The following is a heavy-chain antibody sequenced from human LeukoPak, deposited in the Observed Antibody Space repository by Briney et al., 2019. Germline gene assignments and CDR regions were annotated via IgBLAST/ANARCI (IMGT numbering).Heavy chain of an antibody. Sequence: PSETLSLTCTVSGGSISSYYWSWIRQPPGKGLEWIGYIYYSGSTNYNPSLKSRVTISVDTSKNQFSLKLSSVTAADTAVYYCARGRAAAAGWDFEHWGQGTLVTVSS. V-gene: IGHV4-59*01. J-gene: IGHJ1*01. D-gene: IGHD6-13*01. CDR1: GGSISSYY. CDR3: ARGRAAAAGWDFEH. CDR2: IYYSGST.